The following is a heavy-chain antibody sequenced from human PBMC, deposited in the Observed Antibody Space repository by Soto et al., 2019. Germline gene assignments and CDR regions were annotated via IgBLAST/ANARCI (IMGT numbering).Heavy chain of an antibody. D-gene: IGHD4-4*01. CDR2: IYYSGST. V-gene: IGHV4-31*03. CDR3: VRVCRPDYTFDY. J-gene: IGHJ4*02. Sequence: SETLSLTCTVSGGSISSGGYYWSWIRQHPGKGLEWIGYIYYSGSTYYNPSLKSRVTISVDTSKNQFSLKLSSVTAADTPVYYCVRVCRPDYTFDYWGQGTLVTVSS. CDR1: GGSISSGGYY.